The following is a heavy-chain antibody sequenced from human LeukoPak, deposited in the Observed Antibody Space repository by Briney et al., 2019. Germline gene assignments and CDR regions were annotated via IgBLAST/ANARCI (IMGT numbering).Heavy chain of an antibody. CDR3: VRLFGWVTTFDY. D-gene: IGHD4-17*01. V-gene: IGHV3-7*01. J-gene: IGHJ4*02. Sequence: PGGSLRLSCAASGFTLSTYSMSWVRQAPGKGLDWVASINHDGSAEYYVDSARGRFTISRDNAKNSLYLQVNSLRVDDTAVYYCVRLFGWVTTFDYWGQGTLVTVSS. CDR1: GFTLSTYS. CDR2: INHDGSAE.